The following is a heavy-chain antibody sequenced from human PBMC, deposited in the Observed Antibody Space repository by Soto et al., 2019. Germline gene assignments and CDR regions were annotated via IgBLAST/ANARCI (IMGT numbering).Heavy chain of an antibody. Sequence: QVQLVQSGAEVKKPGASVKVSCKASAYTFTSYDINWMRQATGQGLEWMGWMNPNSGNTGYAQKFQGRVTMTRNTSINTAYMELSSLTSEDTAVYYCARANYGSGRWWFDPWGQGTLVIVSS. V-gene: IGHV1-8*01. CDR1: AYTFTSYD. J-gene: IGHJ5*02. D-gene: IGHD3-10*01. CDR2: MNPNSGNT. CDR3: ARANYGSGRWWFDP.